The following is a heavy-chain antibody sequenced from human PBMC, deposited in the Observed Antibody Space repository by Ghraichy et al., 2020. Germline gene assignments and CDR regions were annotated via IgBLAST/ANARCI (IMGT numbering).Heavy chain of an antibody. CDR1: GFTFSSYA. Sequence: GGSLRLSCSASGFTFSSYAMHWVRQAPGKGLEYVSALSSNGGSTYYADSVKGRFTISRDNSKNTLYLQMSSLRAEDTAVYYCVKDIGYCSSTSCYVVYYYGMGVGAKGPRSPSP. V-gene: IGHV3-64D*06. D-gene: IGHD2-2*01. J-gene: IGHJ6*02. CDR2: LSSNGGST. CDR3: VKDIGYCSSTSCYVVYYYGMGV.